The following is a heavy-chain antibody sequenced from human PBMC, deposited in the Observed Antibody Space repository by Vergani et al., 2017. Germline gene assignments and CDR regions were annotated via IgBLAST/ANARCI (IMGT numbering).Heavy chain of an antibody. CDR1: GFTFDTYT. D-gene: IGHD3-10*01. V-gene: IGHV3-23*01. Sequence: EVQLLESGGGLVQPGGSRRLSCAGAGFTFDTYTMAYVRQAPGKGLEWVETISSGGGDIFYSDSVKSRFTISRDNSKNTLFLQMNSLKDEDTAVYYCTTAWGLYYLHGEYFQYWGRGTLVSVSS. CDR3: TTAWGLYYLHGEYFQY. J-gene: IGHJ1*01. CDR2: ISSGGGDI.